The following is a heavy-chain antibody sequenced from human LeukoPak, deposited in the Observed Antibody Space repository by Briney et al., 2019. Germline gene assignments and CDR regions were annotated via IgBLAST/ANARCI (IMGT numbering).Heavy chain of an antibody. CDR1: GYTFTSYD. D-gene: IGHD3-3*01. J-gene: IGHJ5*02. Sequence: ASVKVSCKASGYTFTSYDINWVRQATGQGLEWMGWMDPNSGNTGYAQKFQGRVTMTRNTSISTAYMELSSLRSEDTAVYYCALFWSGDTYNWFDPWGQGTLVTVSS. CDR2: MDPNSGNT. V-gene: IGHV1-8*01. CDR3: ALFWSGDTYNWFDP.